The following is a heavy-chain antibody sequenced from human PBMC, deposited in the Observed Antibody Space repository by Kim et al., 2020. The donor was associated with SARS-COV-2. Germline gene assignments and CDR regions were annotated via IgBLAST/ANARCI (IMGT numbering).Heavy chain of an antibody. CDR2: ISSNGGST. CDR1: GFTFSSYA. V-gene: IGHV3-64D*06. D-gene: IGHD5-12*01. Sequence: GGSLRLSCSASGFTFSSYAMHWVRQAPGKGLEYVSAISSNGGSTYYADSVKGRFTISRDNSKNTLYLQMSSLRAEDTAVYYCVKDSGRDGYNRPGGYFDYWGQGTLVTVSS. CDR3: VKDSGRDGYNRPGGYFDY. J-gene: IGHJ4*02.